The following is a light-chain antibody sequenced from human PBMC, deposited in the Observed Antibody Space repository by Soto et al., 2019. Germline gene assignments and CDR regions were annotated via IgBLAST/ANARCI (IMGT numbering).Light chain of an antibody. J-gene: IGKJ4*01. V-gene: IGKV3-15*01. CDR1: QSVGTN. CDR2: DAS. CDR3: QHYNNRPLT. Sequence: EIVMTQSPATLSLSPGERATLSCRASQSVGTNLAWYQQKPGQAPRLLIYDASTRATGLPARFSGRVSGAEFTLTISSLQSEDFSVYYCQHYNNRPLTFGAGTKVEIK.